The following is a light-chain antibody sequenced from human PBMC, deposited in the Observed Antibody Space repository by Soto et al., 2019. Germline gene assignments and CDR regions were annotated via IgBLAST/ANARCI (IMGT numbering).Light chain of an antibody. V-gene: IGLV2-11*01. CDR1: SSDVGVYDY. J-gene: IGLJ1*01. Sequence: QSVLTQPRSVSGSPGQSVTLSCTGTSSDVGVYDYVSWYQQHPGKAPKLMIYDVSKRPSGVPDRFSGAKSGNMASLTISGLQAEDEADYYCCSYAGSYTYVFGSGTKATVL. CDR3: CSYAGSYTYV. CDR2: DVS.